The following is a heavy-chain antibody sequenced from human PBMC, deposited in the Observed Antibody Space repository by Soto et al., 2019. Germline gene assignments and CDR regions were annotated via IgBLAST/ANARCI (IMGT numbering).Heavy chain of an antibody. CDR1: GGSISTNY. CDR2: IYNSGSS. Sequence: QVQLQESGPGLVKPSETLSLTCTVSGGSISTNYWSWIRQPPGKGLEWLGYIYNSGSSNYNPSLKSRVTISVDTSKNHFSLQLASVTAADTAVYYCARGDSHSSGYLIVGVLTQWGQGTLVTVSS. D-gene: IGHD3-22*01. J-gene: IGHJ4*02. CDR3: ARGDSHSSGYLIVGVLTQ. V-gene: IGHV4-59*01.